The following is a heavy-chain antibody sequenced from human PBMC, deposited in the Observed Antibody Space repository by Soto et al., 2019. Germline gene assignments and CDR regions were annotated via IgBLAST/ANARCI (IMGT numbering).Heavy chain of an antibody. V-gene: IGHV4-39*01. J-gene: IGHJ5*02. CDR3: ARDFFDSSDYTTNWFDP. Sequence: SETLSLTCSVSGDSISNSRFYWAWIRQPPGEGLEWIGSIYHTGNAYYNPSLKSRVTISVDTSRNQFSLKLTSVTAADAALYYCARDFFDSSDYTTNWFDPWGQGTLVTVSS. CDR2: IYHTGNA. CDR1: GDSISNSRFY. D-gene: IGHD3-22*01.